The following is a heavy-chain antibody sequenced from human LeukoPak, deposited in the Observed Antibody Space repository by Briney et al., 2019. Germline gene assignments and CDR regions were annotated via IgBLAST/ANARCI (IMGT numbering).Heavy chain of an antibody. CDR2: IYRSGST. CDR1: GYSVSSGYY. D-gene: IGHD3-16*01. V-gene: IGHV4-38-2*01. Sequence: PSETLSLTCAVSGYSVSSGYYWGWIRQPPGKGLEWIGSIYRSGSTYYSPSLKSRVTISVDTSKNQFSLKLSSVNAADTAIYYFATRGSGGGHFEFWGQGTLVTVYS. J-gene: IGHJ4*02. CDR3: ATRGSGGGHFEF.